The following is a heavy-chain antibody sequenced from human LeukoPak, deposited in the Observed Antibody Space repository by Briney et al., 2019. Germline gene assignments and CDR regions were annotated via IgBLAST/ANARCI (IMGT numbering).Heavy chain of an antibody. Sequence: GGSLRLSCAASGITFSIYSMNWVRQAPGKGLEWVANIKQDESEKYYVDSVKGRFTISRDNAKNSLYLQMNSLRAEDTAVYYCARTWIQLCLPFDYWGQGTLVTVSS. V-gene: IGHV3-7*01. J-gene: IGHJ4*02. CDR3: ARTWIQLCLPFDY. D-gene: IGHD5-18*01. CDR2: IKQDESEK. CDR1: GITFSIYS.